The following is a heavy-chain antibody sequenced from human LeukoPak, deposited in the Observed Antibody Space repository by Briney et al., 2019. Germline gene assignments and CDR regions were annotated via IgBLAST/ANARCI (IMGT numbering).Heavy chain of an antibody. CDR1: DDSISDYY. CDR2: FYNSGRS. CDR3: TRGAGWLIDY. Sequence: SETLSLTCTVSDDSISDYYRGWIRQPSGKGLEWIGYFYNSGRSTYNPSLKSRVTISADTSKNPFSLKLNSVTTADTAVYYCTRGAGWLIDYWGQGILVTVSS. D-gene: IGHD3-16*01. J-gene: IGHJ4*02. V-gene: IGHV4-59*01.